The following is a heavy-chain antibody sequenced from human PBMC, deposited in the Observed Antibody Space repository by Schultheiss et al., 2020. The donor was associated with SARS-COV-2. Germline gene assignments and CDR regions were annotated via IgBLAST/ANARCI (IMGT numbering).Heavy chain of an antibody. V-gene: IGHV4-30-2*05. CDR1: GGSISSGGYS. D-gene: IGHD5-24*01. Sequence: SETLSLTCAVSGGSISSGGYSWSWIRQPPGKGLEWIGYIYHSGSTYYNPSLKSRVTISVDTSKNQFSLKLSSVTAADTAVYFCARVNVNKGAPGQEMATIWRPYYFDYWGQGTLVTVSS. J-gene: IGHJ4*02. CDR2: IYHSGST. CDR3: ARVNVNKGAPGQEMATIWRPYYFDY.